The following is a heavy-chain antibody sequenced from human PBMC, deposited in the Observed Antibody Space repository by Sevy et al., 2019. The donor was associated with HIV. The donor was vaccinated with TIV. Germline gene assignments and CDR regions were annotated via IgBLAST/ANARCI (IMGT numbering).Heavy chain of an antibody. CDR1: GGTFDTYT. D-gene: IGHD3-16*01. CDR3: ARGRDVTFGGGDAFDI. J-gene: IGHJ3*02. Sequence: ASVKVSCKASGGTFDTYTISWLRQAPGQGLEWMGGVIPFFGSANYAQKFQGRLTITADKSTSTAYMELGSLRSEDSAVYYCARGRDVTFGGGDAFDIWGPGTMVTVSS. V-gene: IGHV1-69*06. CDR2: VIPFFGSA.